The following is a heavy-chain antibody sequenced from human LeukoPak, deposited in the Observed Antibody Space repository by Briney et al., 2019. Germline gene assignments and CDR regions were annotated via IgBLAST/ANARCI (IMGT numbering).Heavy chain of an antibody. V-gene: IGHV1-69*13. CDR1: GGTFSSYA. Sequence: GASVKVSCKASGGTFSSYAISWVRQAPGQGLEWMGGIIPIFGTANYAQKFQGRVTITADESTSTAYMELSSLRSEDTAVYYCARDCCSGYYHTFDYWGQGTLVTVSS. D-gene: IGHD3-3*01. CDR2: IIPIFGTA. CDR3: ARDCCSGYYHTFDY. J-gene: IGHJ4*02.